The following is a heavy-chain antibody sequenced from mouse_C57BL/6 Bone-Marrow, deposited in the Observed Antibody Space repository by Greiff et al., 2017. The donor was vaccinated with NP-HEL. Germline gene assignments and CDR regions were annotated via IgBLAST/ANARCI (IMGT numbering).Heavy chain of an antibody. CDR1: GYTFTGYW. D-gene: IGHD1-2*01. CDR2: ILPGSGST. CDR3: ARRLRRLYYFDY. Sequence: QVQLKQSGAELMKPGASVKLSCKATGYTFTGYWIEWVKQRPGHGLEWIGEILPGSGSTNYNEKFKGKATLTVDKSSSTAYMELRSLTSEDSAVYYCARRLRRLYYFDYWGQGTTLTVSS. J-gene: IGHJ2*01. V-gene: IGHV1-9*01.